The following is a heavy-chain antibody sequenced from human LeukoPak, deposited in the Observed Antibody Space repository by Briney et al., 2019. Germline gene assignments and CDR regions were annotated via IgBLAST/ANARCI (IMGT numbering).Heavy chain of an antibody. CDR2: IHWNGGST. J-gene: IGHJ6*03. CDR1: GFTVSSNY. Sequence: GGSLRLSCAASGFTVSSNYMSWVRQAPGKGLEWISGIHWNGGSTGYAGSVKGRFTISRDNAKNSLYLQMNSLRAEDTALYYCAREIYSSGWSFNYHYYMDVWGKGTTVTVSS. CDR3: AREIYSSGWSFNYHYYMDV. D-gene: IGHD6-19*01. V-gene: IGHV3-20*04.